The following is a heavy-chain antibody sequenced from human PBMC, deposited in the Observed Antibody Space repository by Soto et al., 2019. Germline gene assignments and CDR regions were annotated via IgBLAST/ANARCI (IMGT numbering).Heavy chain of an antibody. V-gene: IGHV3-21*01. CDR2: ISSSSSYI. CDR3: ASEFGYCTNGVCQNPPSWFGP. CDR1: GFTFSSYS. Sequence: PGGSLRLSCAASGFTFSSYSMNWVRQAPGKGLEWVSSISSSSSYIYYADSVKGRFTISRDNAKNSLYLQMNSLRAEDTAVYYCASEFGYCTNGVCQNPPSWFGPWGQGTLVTVSS. J-gene: IGHJ5*02. D-gene: IGHD2-8*01.